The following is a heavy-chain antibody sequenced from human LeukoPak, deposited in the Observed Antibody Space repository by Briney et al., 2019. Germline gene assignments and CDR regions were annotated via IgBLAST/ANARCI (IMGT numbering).Heavy chain of an antibody. CDR1: GYTFTSYY. V-gene: IGHV1-46*01. D-gene: IGHD3-3*01. CDR2: INPSGGST. J-gene: IGHJ5*02. Sequence: ASVKVSCKASGYTFTSYYMHWVRQAPGQGLEWMGIINPSGGSTSYAQKFQGRVTMTRDTSTSTVYMELSSLRSEDTAVYYCARVSRILESIDWFDPWAREPWSPSPQ. CDR3: ARVSRILESIDWFDP.